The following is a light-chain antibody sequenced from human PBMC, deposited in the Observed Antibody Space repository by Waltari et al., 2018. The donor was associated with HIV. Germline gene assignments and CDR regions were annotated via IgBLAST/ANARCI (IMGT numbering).Light chain of an antibody. J-gene: IGKJ4*02. Sequence: DIVMTQSPDSLAVSLGERATINCKSSRSVFFSSNNKYYLAWDQQKPGRPPKLLFYWASTRESGVPDRFSGSGSGTDFTLTISSLQAEGVAVYYCQQYYSAPLTFGGGTKVEIK. CDR1: RSVFFSSNNKYY. CDR3: QQYYSAPLT. CDR2: WAS. V-gene: IGKV4-1*01.